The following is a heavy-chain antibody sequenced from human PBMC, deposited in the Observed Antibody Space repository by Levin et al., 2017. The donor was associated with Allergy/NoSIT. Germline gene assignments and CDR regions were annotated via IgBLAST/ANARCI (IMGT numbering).Heavy chain of an antibody. CDR2: IYYSGST. D-gene: IGHD6-13*01. Sequence: PSETLSLTCTVSGGSVSTASYYWSWIRQPPGKGLEWIGYIYYSGSTNYNPSLKSRVTLSVDTSKNQFSLKLSSVTAADTAVYYCARDPNYSRAGGVFDYWGQGTLVTVSS. CDR3: ARDPNYSRAGGVFDY. CDR1: GGSVSTASYY. V-gene: IGHV4-61*01. J-gene: IGHJ4*02.